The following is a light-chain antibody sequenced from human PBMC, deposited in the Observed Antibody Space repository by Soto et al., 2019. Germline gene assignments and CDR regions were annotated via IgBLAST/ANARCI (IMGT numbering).Light chain of an antibody. Sequence: EIVLTQSPATLSLSPGERATLSCRASQSVSSYLAWYQQKPAQAPRLLIYDASNRATGIPDRFSGSGSGTDFTLTISRLEPEDFAVYYCQHYGYPQWTFGQGTKVE. J-gene: IGKJ1*01. CDR2: DAS. CDR3: QHYGYPQWT. CDR1: QSVSSY. V-gene: IGKV3-11*01.